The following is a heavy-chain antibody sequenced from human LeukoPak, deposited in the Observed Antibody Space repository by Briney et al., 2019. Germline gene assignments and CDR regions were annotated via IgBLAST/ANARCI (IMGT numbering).Heavy chain of an antibody. CDR1: GFPFSSYW. V-gene: IGHV3-7*03. D-gene: IGHD6-13*01. CDR2: IKQDGSKK. Sequence: PGGSLRLSCVASGFPFSSYWMTWVRQAPGKGLEWVANIKQDGSKKSYVDSVKGRFTISRDNAKNSLYLQMNSLRAEDTAVYYCASSFVAAAGIGYWGQGTLVTVSS. J-gene: IGHJ4*02. CDR3: ASSFVAAAGIGY.